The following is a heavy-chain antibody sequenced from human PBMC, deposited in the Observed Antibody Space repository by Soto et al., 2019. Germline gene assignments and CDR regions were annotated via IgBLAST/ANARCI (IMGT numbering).Heavy chain of an antibody. Sequence: ASVKVSCKASGYTFTSYDINWVRQATGQGLEWMGWMNPNSGNTGYAQKFQGRVTMTRNTSISTAYMELSSLRSEDTVEYYCASCPREYFDFWSGYYAEDDFDYWGQGTLVTVSS. D-gene: IGHD3-3*01. J-gene: IGHJ4*02. CDR1: GYTFTSYD. V-gene: IGHV1-8*01. CDR3: ASCPREYFDFWSGYYAEDDFDY. CDR2: MNPNSGNT.